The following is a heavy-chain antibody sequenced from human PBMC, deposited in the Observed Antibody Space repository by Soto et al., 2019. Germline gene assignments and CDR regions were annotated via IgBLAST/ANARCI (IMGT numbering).Heavy chain of an antibody. D-gene: IGHD6-13*01. CDR2: ISYDGSNK. CDR1: GFTFSSYG. CDR3: AKERRGSSSRHYYYGMDV. Sequence: PGGALRVSCASSGFTFSSYGMHWVRKAPGKGLEWVAVISYDGSNKYYADSVKGRFTISRDNSKNTLYLQMNSLRAEDTAVYYCAKERRGSSSRHYYYGMDVWGQRTTVTVS. V-gene: IGHV3-30*18. J-gene: IGHJ6*02.